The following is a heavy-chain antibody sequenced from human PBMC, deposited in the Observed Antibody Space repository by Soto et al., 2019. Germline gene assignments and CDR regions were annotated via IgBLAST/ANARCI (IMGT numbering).Heavy chain of an antibody. CDR2: IYHSGST. Sequence: PSENLSLTCAVSGGSISSSNWWSWVRRPPGKGLEWIGEIYHSGSTNYNPSLKSRVTISVYKSKNQFSLKLSSVTAADTAVYYCARILLADKNFDYWGQGTLVTVS. CDR3: ARILLADKNFDY. D-gene: IGHD3-9*01. J-gene: IGHJ4*02. V-gene: IGHV4-4*02. CDR1: GGSISSSNW.